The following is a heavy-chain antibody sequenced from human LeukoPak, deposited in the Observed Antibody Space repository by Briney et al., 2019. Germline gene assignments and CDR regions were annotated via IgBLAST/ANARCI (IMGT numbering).Heavy chain of an antibody. CDR1: GFTFSSYW. CDR2: INHNGNVN. CDR3: ARYYGDGGPDFDY. V-gene: IGHV3-7*01. D-gene: IGHD4-17*01. J-gene: IGHJ4*02. Sequence: GGSLRLSCAASGFTFSSYWMNWARQAPGKGLEWVASINHNGNVNYYVDSVKGRFTISRDNAKNSMYLQMSSLRVEDTTVYYCARYYGDGGPDFDYWGQGTLVTVSS.